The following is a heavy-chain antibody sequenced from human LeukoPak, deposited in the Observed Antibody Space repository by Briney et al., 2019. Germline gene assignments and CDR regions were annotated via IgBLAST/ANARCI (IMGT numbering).Heavy chain of an antibody. V-gene: IGHV3-23*01. D-gene: IGHD6-13*01. CDR3: AKDRSSRWDDGNLCC. CDR2: ITKSGRDT. CDR1: GFTFSNYA. J-gene: IGHJ4*02. Sequence: GGSLRLSCVTSGFTFSNYAMSWVRQAPGKGLEWVSDITKSGRDTFYADSVKGRFTISRDNSKNTVNLQMNSLRAEDTAIYYCAKDRSSRWDDGNLCCWGQGTLVTVSS.